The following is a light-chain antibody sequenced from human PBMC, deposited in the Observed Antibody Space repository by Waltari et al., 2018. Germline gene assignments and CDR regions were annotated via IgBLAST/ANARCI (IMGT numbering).Light chain of an antibody. J-gene: IGLJ2*01. V-gene: IGLV2-8*01. CDR1: SSDVGGYNY. CDR3: SSYAGSNNVV. CDR2: EVS. Sequence: QSALTQPPSASGSPGQSVTISCTGTSSDVGGYNYVSWYQQHPGKAPKLMVSEVSKRPSGVPDRFSGSKSGNTASLTVSGLQAEDEAYYYCSSYAGSNNVVFGGGTKLTGL.